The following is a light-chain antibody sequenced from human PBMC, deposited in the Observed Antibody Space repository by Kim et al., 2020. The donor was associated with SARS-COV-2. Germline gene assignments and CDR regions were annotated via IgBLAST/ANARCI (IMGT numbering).Light chain of an antibody. CDR1: QSVSSIS. J-gene: IGKJ5*01. Sequence: PGKSTTLSCRASQSVSSISLAWYTQKPGHAPRLLIYGASTRATGIPDRFSGSGSETDFTLTICRLEAEDVAVYYCQQNGSSPITFGQGTRLEIK. CDR3: QQNGSSPIT. CDR2: GAS. V-gene: IGKV3-20*01.